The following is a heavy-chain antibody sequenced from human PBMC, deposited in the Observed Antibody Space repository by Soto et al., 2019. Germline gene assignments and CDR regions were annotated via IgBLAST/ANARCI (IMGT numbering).Heavy chain of an antibody. J-gene: IGHJ6*02. CDR3: AKEGRYCSSTSCLYYYGMDV. D-gene: IGHD2-2*01. V-gene: IGHV3-30*18. CDR1: GFTFSSYG. CDR2: ISYDGSNK. Sequence: QVQLVESGGGVVQPGRSLRLSCAASGFTFSSYGMHWVRQAPGKGLEWVAVISYDGSNKYYADSVKGRFTISRDNSKNTLYLQMNSLRAEDTAVYYCAKEGRYCSSTSCLYYYGMDVWGQGTMVTVSS.